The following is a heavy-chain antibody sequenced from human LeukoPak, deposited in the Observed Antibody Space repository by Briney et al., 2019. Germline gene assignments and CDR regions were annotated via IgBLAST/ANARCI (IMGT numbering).Heavy chain of an antibody. CDR3: ARDIGQAFRYHHPLDF. CDR1: GFTFSNYA. D-gene: IGHD1-14*01. CDR2: IWFDGTTK. J-gene: IGHJ4*02. Sequence: PGRSLRLSCAASGFTFSNYAMHWVRQTPGEGLEWVAVIWFDGTTKYYADSVKGRFTISRDNSKNTLSLQMNSLRVDDTAVFYCARDIGQAFRYHHPLDFWGQGVLVSVSS. V-gene: IGHV3-33*01.